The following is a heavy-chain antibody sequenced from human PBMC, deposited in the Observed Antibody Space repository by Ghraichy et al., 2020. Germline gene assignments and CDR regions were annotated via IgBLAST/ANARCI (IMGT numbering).Heavy chain of an antibody. J-gene: IGHJ4*02. CDR3: AKEMDTRGWYSADY. Sequence: GGSLRLSCAASGFTFSNYAMSWFRQAPGKGLEWVSAIRGSGVKTYYAESVKGRFTVSRDNSRDSLYLQMNSLRAEDTAVYYCAKEMDTRGWYSADYWGQGTLVTGSS. CDR1: GFTFSNYA. CDR2: IRGSGVKT. D-gene: IGHD6-19*01. V-gene: IGHV3-23*01.